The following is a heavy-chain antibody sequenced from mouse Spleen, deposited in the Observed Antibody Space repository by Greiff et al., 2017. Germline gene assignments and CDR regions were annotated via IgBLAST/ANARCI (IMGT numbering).Heavy chain of an antibody. Sequence: VQLQQSGAELARPGASVKLSCKASGYTFTSYGISWVKQRTGQGLEWIGEIYPRSGNTYYNEKFKGKATLTADKSSSTAYMELRSLTSEDSAVYFCARNYGSSLHFDYWGQGTTLTVSS. J-gene: IGHJ2*01. V-gene: IGHV1-81*01. D-gene: IGHD1-1*01. CDR1: GYTFTSYG. CDR2: IYPRSGNT. CDR3: ARNYGSSLHFDY.